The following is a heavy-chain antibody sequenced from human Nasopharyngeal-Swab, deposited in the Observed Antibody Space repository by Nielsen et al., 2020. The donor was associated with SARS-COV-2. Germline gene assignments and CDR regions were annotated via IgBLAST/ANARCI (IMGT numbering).Heavy chain of an antibody. V-gene: IGHV2-70*11. Sequence: SGPTLVKPTQTLTLTCTFSGFSLSTSGMCVSWIRQPPGNALEWLARIDWYDDKYYSTSLKTRLTISKDTSKNQVVLTMTNMDPVDTATYYCARLILTGYPPNYYGMDVWGQGTTVTVSS. CDR1: GFSLSTSGMC. CDR3: ARLILTGYPPNYYGMDV. CDR2: IDWYDDK. J-gene: IGHJ6*02. D-gene: IGHD3-9*01.